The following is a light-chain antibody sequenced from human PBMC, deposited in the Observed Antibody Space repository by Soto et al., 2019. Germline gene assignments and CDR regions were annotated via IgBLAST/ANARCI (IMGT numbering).Light chain of an antibody. CDR3: SARDDILSGVV. J-gene: IGLJ3*02. CDR1: TSNIGSNH. CDR2: RSD. Sequence: QSVLTQPPSASGTPGQRVTISCSGSTSNIGSNHVYWYQQFPGMAPKLLMYRSDQRPTGVPDRFSGAWSGTSASLAISGLRSDEEAGYYCSARDDILSGVVFGGGTKVTVL. V-gene: IGLV1-47*01.